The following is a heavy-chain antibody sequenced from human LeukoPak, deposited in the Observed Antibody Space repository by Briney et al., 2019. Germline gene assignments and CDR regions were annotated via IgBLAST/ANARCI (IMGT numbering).Heavy chain of an antibody. D-gene: IGHD2-15*01. V-gene: IGHV3-9*03. CDR2: ISWNSGSM. CDR1: GFTFDDYA. CDR3: AKQSGSGAYGAFNI. Sequence: GGSLSLSCAASGFTFDDYAMHWVRQAPGKGLEWVSGISWNSGSMAYADSVKGRFTVSRDNAKNSLYLQMNSLRAEDMALYYCAKQSGSGAYGAFNIWVQGTMVTVSS. J-gene: IGHJ3*02.